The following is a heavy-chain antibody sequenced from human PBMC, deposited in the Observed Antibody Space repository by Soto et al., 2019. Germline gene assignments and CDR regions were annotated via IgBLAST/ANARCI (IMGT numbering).Heavy chain of an antibody. J-gene: IGHJ4*01. CDR2: ISHDGSDK. D-gene: IGHD6-13*01. CDR3: AKEKQHLDHDY. V-gene: IGHV3-30*18. CDR1: GFTFSNYG. Sequence: VGSLRLSCAASGFTFSNYGMHWVRQAPGKGLEWVAVISHDGSDKYYADSMKGRFIISRDNSENTLCLNMNSLRPEDTAVYYCAKEKQHLDHDYWGHGTLVTVSS.